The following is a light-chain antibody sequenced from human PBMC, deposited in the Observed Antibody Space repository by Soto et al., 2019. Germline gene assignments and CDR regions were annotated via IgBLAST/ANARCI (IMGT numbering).Light chain of an antibody. CDR3: LQYSTSFRT. J-gene: IGKJ1*01. Sequence: DIQMTQSPSTLSASVGDRVTITCRASQSISSWLAWYQQKPGKAPKLLIYKASSLESEVPSRFSGSGSGTEFTLTISSLQPDDFATYYCLQYSTSFRTFGQGTKVDIK. CDR1: QSISSW. V-gene: IGKV1-5*03. CDR2: KAS.